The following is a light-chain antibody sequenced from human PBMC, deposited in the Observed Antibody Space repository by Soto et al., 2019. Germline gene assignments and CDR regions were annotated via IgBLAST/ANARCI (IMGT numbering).Light chain of an antibody. CDR2: DAS. J-gene: IGKJ5*01. CDR1: QSVSSY. Sequence: EIVLTQSPATLSLSPGERATLSCRASQSVSSYLAWYQQKPGQAPRLLIYDASNRATGIPARFSGSGSGTDFTLTICSLEPEDFAVYYCQQRSNWLLITFGQGTRLEIK. V-gene: IGKV3-11*01. CDR3: QQRSNWLLIT.